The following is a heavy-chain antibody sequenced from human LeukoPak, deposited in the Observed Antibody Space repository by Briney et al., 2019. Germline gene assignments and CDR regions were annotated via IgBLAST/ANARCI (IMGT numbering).Heavy chain of an antibody. J-gene: IGHJ4*02. D-gene: IGHD6-19*01. CDR1: RFTFSSYA. CDR2: ISYDGNNK. CDR3: ARDRYSSGWYVDY. Sequence: GGSPRLSCAASRFTFSSYAMHWVRQAPGKGLEWVALISYDGNNKDYADSVKGRFTISRDNSKNTLYLQMNSLRAEDTAVYYCARDRYSSGWYVDYWGQGTLVTVSS. V-gene: IGHV3-30*04.